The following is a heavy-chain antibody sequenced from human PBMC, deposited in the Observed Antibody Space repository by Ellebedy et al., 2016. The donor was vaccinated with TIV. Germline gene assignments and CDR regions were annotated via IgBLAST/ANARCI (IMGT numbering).Heavy chain of an antibody. CDR2: MKGDGSSV. D-gene: IGHD6-19*01. V-gene: IGHV3-74*01. CDR3: ARDRIAVADNWFDP. J-gene: IGHJ5*02. Sequence: GGSLRLSCAASGLTFSSYWMYWVRQAPGKGLVWVSRMKGDGSSVTYADSVKGRFTISSDNANNSLYLQMNSLTDEDTALYYCARDRIAVADNWFDPWGQGTLVTVSS. CDR1: GLTFSSYW.